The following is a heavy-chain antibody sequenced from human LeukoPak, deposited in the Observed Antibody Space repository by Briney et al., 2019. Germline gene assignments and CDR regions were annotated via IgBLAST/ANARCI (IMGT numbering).Heavy chain of an antibody. V-gene: IGHV3-48*03. CDR3: ARIGWLDP. Sequence: PGGPLRLSCGASGYPFSSYEMNWVPQAPGKGLEWVSYISTSGSTIYYADSVKGRFTISRDNAKNSLYLQMNSLRAEDTAVYYCARIGWLDPWGQGTLVTVSS. J-gene: IGHJ5*02. D-gene: IGHD3-16*01. CDR1: GYPFSSYE. CDR2: ISTSGSTI.